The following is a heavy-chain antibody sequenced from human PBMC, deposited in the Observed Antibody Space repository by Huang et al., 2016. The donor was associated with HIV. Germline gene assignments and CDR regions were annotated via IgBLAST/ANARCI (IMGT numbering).Heavy chain of an antibody. Sequence: QLVESGGDSVQSGRSLRLSCRGSGFIFNDFAINWFRQSQGKGLEWIGFVSSKACGGASKSAPSVKDRVTVSRDEAKNVAFLQMDNLQVDDTAIYYCSPSGDDYFYFYMDVWGNGTTVIVS. J-gene: IGHJ6*03. D-gene: IGHD4-17*01. CDR2: VSSKACGGAS. V-gene: IGHV3-49*03. CDR1: GFIFNDFA. CDR3: SPSGDDYFYFYMDV.